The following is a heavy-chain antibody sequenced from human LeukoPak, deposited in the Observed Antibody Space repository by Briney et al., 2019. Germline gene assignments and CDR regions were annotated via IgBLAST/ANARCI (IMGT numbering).Heavy chain of an antibody. Sequence: ASVNVSCKPSGYTFPNYYMHWVRQPPAQGLEWMGIINPSGGSTRYPQKFQGRVTMTRDTSTSTVYMELSSLRSEDTAVYYCARAGGGWHRGFDYWGQGTLVTVSS. CDR3: ARAGGGWHRGFDY. CDR1: GYTFPNYY. V-gene: IGHV1-46*01. CDR2: INPSGGST. D-gene: IGHD6-19*01. J-gene: IGHJ4*02.